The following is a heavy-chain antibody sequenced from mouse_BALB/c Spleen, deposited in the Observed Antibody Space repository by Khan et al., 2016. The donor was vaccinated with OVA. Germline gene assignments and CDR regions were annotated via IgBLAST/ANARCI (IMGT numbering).Heavy chain of an antibody. Sequence: EVQLQESGGDLVKPGGSLKLSCAASGFNFSTYGMSWVRQTPDKRLEWVATISLGASYTYYADSVKGRFTISRDNAKNTLYLQMSSLRSEDTAMYYCSRAYYGNDYYVMDNWGQGTSVTVSS. CDR2: ISLGASYT. CDR3: SRAYYGNDYYVMDN. CDR1: GFNFSTYG. D-gene: IGHD2-9*01. V-gene: IGHV5-6*01. J-gene: IGHJ4*01.